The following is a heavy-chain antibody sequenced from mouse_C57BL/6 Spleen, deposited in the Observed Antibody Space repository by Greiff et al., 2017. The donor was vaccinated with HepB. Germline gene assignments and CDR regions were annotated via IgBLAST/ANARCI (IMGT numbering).Heavy chain of an antibody. CDR1: GYAFSSYW. J-gene: IGHJ1*03. CDR2: IYPGDGDT. D-gene: IGHD1-1*01. CDR3: ARCNYGSSKGYFDV. V-gene: IGHV1-80*01. Sequence: LVESGAELVKPGASVKISCKASGYAFSSYWMNWVKQRPGKGLEWIGQIYPGDGDTNYNGKFKGKATLTADKSSSTAYMQLSSLTSEDSAVYFCARCNYGSSKGYFDVWGTGTTVTVSS.